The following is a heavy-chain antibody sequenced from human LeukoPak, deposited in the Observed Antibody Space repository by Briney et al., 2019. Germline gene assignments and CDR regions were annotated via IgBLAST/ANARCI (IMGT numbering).Heavy chain of an antibody. V-gene: IGHV1-46*01. CDR1: GYTFTNYY. J-gene: IGHJ6*03. Sequence: ASVKVSCKASGYTFTNYYIHWVRQAPGQGLEWMGIINPGGRSTSYAQKFQGRVTMTRDTSTSTVYMELSSLRSEDTAVYYCARGRGAVTHYYYMDVWGKGTTVTVSS. D-gene: IGHD4-23*01. CDR2: INPGGRST. CDR3: ARGRGAVTHYYYMDV.